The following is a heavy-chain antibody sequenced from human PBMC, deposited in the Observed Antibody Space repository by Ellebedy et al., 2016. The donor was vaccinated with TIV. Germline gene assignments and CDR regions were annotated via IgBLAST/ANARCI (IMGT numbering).Heavy chain of an antibody. Sequence: ASVKVSCXASGYTFTSYYMHWVRQAPGQGLEWMGIINPSGGSTSYAQKFQGRVTMTRNTSISTAYMELSSLRSEDTAVYYCARDSIAAAAGMNVIDYWGQGTLVTVSS. D-gene: IGHD6-13*01. V-gene: IGHV1-46*01. CDR3: ARDSIAAAAGMNVIDY. CDR1: GYTFTSYY. CDR2: INPSGGST. J-gene: IGHJ4*02.